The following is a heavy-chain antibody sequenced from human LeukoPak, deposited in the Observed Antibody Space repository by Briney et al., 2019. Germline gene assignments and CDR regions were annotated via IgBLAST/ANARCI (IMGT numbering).Heavy chain of an antibody. CDR3: AKGIVVVPAARGAYYMDV. Sequence: GGSLRLSCAASGFTFSSYAMSWVRQAPGKGLEWVSAISGSGGSTYYADSVKGRFTISRDNSKNTLYLQMNSLRAEDTAVYYYAKGIVVVPAARGAYYMDVWGKGTTVTVSS. CDR2: ISGSGGST. V-gene: IGHV3-23*01. J-gene: IGHJ6*03. D-gene: IGHD2-2*01. CDR1: GFTFSSYA.